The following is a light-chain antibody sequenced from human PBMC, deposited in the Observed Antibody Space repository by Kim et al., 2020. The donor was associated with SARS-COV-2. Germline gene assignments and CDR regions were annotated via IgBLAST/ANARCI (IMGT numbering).Light chain of an antibody. V-gene: IGKV3-20*01. CDR1: QSVSSSY. CDR2: GAS. Sequence: EIVLTQSPGPLSLSPGERATLSCRASQSVSSSYLAWYQQKPGQAPSLLIYGASSRATGIPDRFSGSGSGTDFTLTISRLEPEDFAVYYCQQYGRSGLTFGGGTKVDIK. J-gene: IGKJ4*01. CDR3: QQYGRSGLT.